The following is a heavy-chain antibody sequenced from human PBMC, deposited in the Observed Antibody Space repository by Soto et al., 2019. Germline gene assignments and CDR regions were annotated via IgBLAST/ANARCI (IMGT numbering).Heavy chain of an antibody. Sequence: GASVKVSCKASGYTFNRYGISWVRQAPGQGLEWMGWISGYNGNTKYAQKLQGRVSMTTDTSTSTAYMELRSLRSDDTAVYFCATGSSGDYWGQGTLVTVSS. D-gene: IGHD1-26*01. J-gene: IGHJ4*02. CDR2: ISGYNGNT. CDR1: GYTFNRYG. V-gene: IGHV1-18*01. CDR3: ATGSSGDY.